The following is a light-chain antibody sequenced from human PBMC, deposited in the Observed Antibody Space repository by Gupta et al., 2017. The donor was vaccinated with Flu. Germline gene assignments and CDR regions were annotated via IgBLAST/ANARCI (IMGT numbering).Light chain of an antibody. CDR3: QQDYTTCS. V-gene: IGKV4-1*01. J-gene: IGKJ1*01. CDR2: WAS. CDR1: QSLLSSSNNKNY. Sequence: DIVMTQFPDSLAVSLGERATINCKSSQSLLSSSNNKNYLSWYQQKPGQPPKLLTSWASNRDCGAPGGFSGGGYKKDFTLTSTRRQDEDVAIYCEQQDYTTCSFGQGTKVEVK.